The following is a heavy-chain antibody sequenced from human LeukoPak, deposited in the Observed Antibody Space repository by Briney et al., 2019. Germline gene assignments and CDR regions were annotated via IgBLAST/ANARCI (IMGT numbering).Heavy chain of an antibody. V-gene: IGHV3-49*03. CDR2: IRSKAYGGTT. J-gene: IGHJ4*02. D-gene: IGHD3-3*01. CDR3: TRGSSYDFWSGYYVAHFDY. Sequence: GGSLGLSCTASGFTFGDYAMSWFRQAPGKGLEWVGFIRSKAYGGTTEYAASVKGRFTISRDDSKSIAYLQMNSLKTEDTAVYYCTRGSSYDFWSGYYVAHFDYWGQGTLVTVSS. CDR1: GFTFGDYA.